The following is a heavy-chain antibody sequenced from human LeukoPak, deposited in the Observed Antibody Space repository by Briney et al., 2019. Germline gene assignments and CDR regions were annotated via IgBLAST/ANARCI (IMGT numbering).Heavy chain of an antibody. V-gene: IGHV3-49*03. Sequence: LSLTCTVSGGSISSYYWSWIRQPPGKGLECVGFIRSKAYGGTTEYAASVRGRFTISRDDSKSIAYLQMNSLKTEDTAVYYCTIAAAEYWGQGTLVTVSS. CDR1: GGSISSYY. D-gene: IGHD6-13*01. J-gene: IGHJ4*02. CDR2: IRSKAYGGTT. CDR3: TIAAAEY.